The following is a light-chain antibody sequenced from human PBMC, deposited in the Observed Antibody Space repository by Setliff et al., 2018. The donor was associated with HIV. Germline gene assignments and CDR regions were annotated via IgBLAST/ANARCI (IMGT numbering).Light chain of an antibody. Sequence: AVVTQEPSLTVSPGGTATLTCGASSGPVTSGHYPYWLQQKPGQAPKTLIYETSKKHSWTPARFSGSLLGGEAILTLSGAQPEDEADYYCLLSYNGARVFGGGTKGTVL. V-gene: IGLV7-46*01. CDR3: LLSYNGARV. CDR2: ETS. CDR1: SGPVTSGHY. J-gene: IGLJ2*01.